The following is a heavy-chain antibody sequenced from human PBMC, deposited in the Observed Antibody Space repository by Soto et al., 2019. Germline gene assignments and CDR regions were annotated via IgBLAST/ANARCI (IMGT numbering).Heavy chain of an antibody. Sequence: ASVKVSCKASGYTFTGYYMHWVRQAPGQGLEWMGWINPNSGGTNYAQKFQGRVTMTRDTSISTAYMELSRLRSDDTAVYYCARGLTTYYYDSSGFDYWGQGTLVTVSS. CDR2: INPNSGGT. CDR3: ARGLTTYYYDSSGFDY. D-gene: IGHD3-22*01. V-gene: IGHV1-2*02. CDR1: GYTFTGYY. J-gene: IGHJ4*02.